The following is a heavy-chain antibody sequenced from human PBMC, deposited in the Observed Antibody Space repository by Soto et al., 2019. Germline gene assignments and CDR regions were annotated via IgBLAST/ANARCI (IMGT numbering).Heavy chain of an antibody. Sequence: ASVKASCKASGYTFTSYGISWVRQAPGQGLEWMGWISTYNGNTNYAQKLQGRVTMTTDTSTSTAYMELRSLRSDDTAVYYCARATTVSGWFDPWGQGTLVTVSS. CDR1: GYTFTSYG. J-gene: IGHJ5*02. V-gene: IGHV1-18*01. CDR3: ARATTVSGWFDP. D-gene: IGHD4-4*01. CDR2: ISTYNGNT.